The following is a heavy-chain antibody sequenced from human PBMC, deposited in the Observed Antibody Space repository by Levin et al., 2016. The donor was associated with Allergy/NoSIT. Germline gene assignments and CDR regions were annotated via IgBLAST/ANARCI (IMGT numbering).Heavy chain of an antibody. J-gene: IGHJ2*01. Sequence: WIRQPPGKGLEWIGYIYYSGSTNYNPSLKSRVTISVDTSKNQFSLKLSSVTAADTAVYYCARDGYSSGWYTPRYFDLWGRGTLVTVSS. D-gene: IGHD6-19*01. CDR3: ARDGYSSGWYTPRYFDL. V-gene: IGHV4-59*01. CDR2: IYYSGST.